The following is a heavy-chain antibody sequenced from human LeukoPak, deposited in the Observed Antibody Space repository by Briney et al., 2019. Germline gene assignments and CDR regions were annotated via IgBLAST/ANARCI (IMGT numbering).Heavy chain of an antibody. V-gene: IGHV3-7*03. Sequence: GGSLRLSCAASGFTFSSYWMSWVRQAPGKGLEWVANMKQDGSERYYVDSVTGRFTISRDNAKNSLYLQMNSLRAEDTAVYYCARWFCNNINCYYDFWGRGTLVTVSS. J-gene: IGHJ4*02. CDR2: MKQDGSER. D-gene: IGHD2/OR15-2a*01. CDR1: GFTFSSYW. CDR3: ARWFCNNINCYYDF.